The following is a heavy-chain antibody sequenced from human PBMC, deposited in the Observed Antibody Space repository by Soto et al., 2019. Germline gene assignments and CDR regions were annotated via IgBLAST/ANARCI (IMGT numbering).Heavy chain of an antibody. CDR1: GGYFTSNNW. V-gene: IGHV4-4*02. CDR2: IYRTGST. J-gene: IGHJ4*02. CDR3: ASRDPGTSVDY. D-gene: IGHD1-7*01. Sequence: SETLSLTCAVSGGYFTSNNWWTWVRQPPGQGLEWIGEIYRTGSTNYNPSLKSRVTISLDKSENQFSLKVTSLTAADTAVYYCASRDPGTSVDYWGQGTLVTVSS.